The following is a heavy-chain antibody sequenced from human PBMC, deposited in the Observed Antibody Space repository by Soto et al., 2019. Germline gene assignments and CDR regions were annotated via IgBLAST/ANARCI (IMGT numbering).Heavy chain of an antibody. V-gene: IGHV3-11*01. Sequence: QVQLVESGGGLVKPGGSLRLSCAASGFTFSDHYMGWIRQAPGKGLEWVSYISDSGITIYYSDSVKGRFTISRDNAKNSLYLQMNSLRVEDTALYFCTRPGPNYDDFTDSWGQGTLVTVSS. CDR1: GFTFSDHY. D-gene: IGHD4-17*01. CDR3: TRPGPNYDDFTDS. CDR2: ISDSGITI. J-gene: IGHJ4*02.